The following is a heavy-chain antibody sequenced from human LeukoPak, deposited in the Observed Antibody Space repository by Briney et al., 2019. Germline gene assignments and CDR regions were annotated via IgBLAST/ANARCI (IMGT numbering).Heavy chain of an antibody. CDR1: GGSVSSGSYY. D-gene: IGHD3-22*01. J-gene: IGHJ4*02. CDR2: IYYSGST. V-gene: IGHV4-61*01. Sequence: SETLSLTCTVSGGSVSSGSYYWSWIRQPPGKGLEWIGYIYYSGSTNYNPSLKSRVTISVDTSKNQFSLKLSSVTAADTAVYYCASYSHYYDSSGYFDYWGQGTLVTVSS. CDR3: ASYSHYYDSSGYFDY.